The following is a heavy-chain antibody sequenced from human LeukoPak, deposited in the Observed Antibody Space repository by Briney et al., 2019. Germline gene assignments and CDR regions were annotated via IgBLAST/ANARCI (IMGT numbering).Heavy chain of an antibody. D-gene: IGHD6-19*01. V-gene: IGHV3-30-3*01. CDR1: GFTFSSYA. J-gene: IGHJ4*02. CDR3: ARAIAVAGFPFDY. CDR2: ISYDGSNK. Sequence: GGSLRLSCAASGFTFSSYAMRWVRQAPGKGLEWVAVISYDGSNKYYADSVKGRFTISRDNSKYTLYLQMNSLRAEDTAVYYCARAIAVAGFPFDYWGQGTLVTVSS.